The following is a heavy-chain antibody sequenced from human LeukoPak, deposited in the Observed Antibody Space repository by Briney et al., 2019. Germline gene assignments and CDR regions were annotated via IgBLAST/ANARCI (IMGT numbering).Heavy chain of an antibody. Sequence: SETLSLTCAVYGGSFSGYYWSWIRQPPGKGLEWIGEINHSGSTNYNPSLKSRVTISVDTSKNQFSLKLSSVTAADTAVYYCARDGSYCGGDCFDAFDIWGQGTMVTVSS. CDR3: ARDGSYCGGDCFDAFDI. V-gene: IGHV4-34*01. CDR1: GGSFSGYY. J-gene: IGHJ3*02. D-gene: IGHD2-21*02. CDR2: INHSGST.